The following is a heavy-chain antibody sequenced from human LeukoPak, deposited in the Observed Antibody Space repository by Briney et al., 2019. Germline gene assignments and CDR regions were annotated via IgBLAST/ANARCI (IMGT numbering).Heavy chain of an antibody. CDR3: ARGRQGYHFDH. J-gene: IGHJ4*02. D-gene: IGHD5-18*01. Sequence: GGSLRLSCAASGFMFSGYSMDWVRQAPGKGLEWVSYISSSGGDTHYTDSVKGRFTISRDNAKNSLYLQMNSLRAEDTAVYYCARGRQGYHFDHWGQGTLVTVSS. CDR1: GFMFSGYS. V-gene: IGHV3-48*01. CDR2: ISSSGGDT.